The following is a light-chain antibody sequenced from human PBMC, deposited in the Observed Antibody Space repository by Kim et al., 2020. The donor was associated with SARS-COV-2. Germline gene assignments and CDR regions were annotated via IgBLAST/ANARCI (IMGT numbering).Light chain of an antibody. Sequence: GNSNIGKNSVSWYQHRPETAPKLVIYDNNKRPSGIPDRFSGSTSGTSATLDITGLQTGDEADYFCGTWDTTLNVLYVFGSGTKVTVL. CDR2: DNN. J-gene: IGLJ1*01. CDR1: NSNIGKNS. CDR3: GTWDTTLNVLYV. V-gene: IGLV1-51*01.